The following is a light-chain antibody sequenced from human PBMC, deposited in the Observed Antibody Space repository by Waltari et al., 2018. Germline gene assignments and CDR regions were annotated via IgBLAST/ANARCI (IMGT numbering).Light chain of an antibody. J-gene: IGKJ5*01. CDR3: QQHDNLLLIT. CDR1: QDISNY. V-gene: IGKV1-33*01. Sequence: DIQMTQSPSSLSASVGDRVTITCQASQDISNYLNWYQQKPGKAPKLLSYDASNLETGVPSRFSGSGSGTDFTFTISSLQPEDIATYYCQQHDNLLLITFGQGTRLE. CDR2: DAS.